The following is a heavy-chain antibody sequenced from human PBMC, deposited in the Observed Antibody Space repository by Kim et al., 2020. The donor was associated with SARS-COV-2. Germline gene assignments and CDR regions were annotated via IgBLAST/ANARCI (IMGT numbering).Heavy chain of an antibody. Sequence: ASVKVSCKASGYTFTTYGMNWVRQAPGQGLEWMGWINTNTGNPKFAQGFTGRFVFSLDTSVSTAYLQISSLKAEDTAVYYCARTFYDSSAYYYVDYWGQGTLVTVSS. CDR2: INTNTGNP. CDR3: ARTFYDSSAYYYVDY. V-gene: IGHV7-4-1*02. D-gene: IGHD3-22*01. CDR1: GYTFTTYG. J-gene: IGHJ4*02.